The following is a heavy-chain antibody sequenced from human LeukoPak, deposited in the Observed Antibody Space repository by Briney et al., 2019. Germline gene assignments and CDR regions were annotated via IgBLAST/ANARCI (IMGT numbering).Heavy chain of an antibody. CDR2: IYTSGST. J-gene: IGHJ5*02. CDR3: ARDVTCSSTSCFKGAWFDP. CDR1: GGSISSYY. V-gene: IGHV4-4*07. Sequence: SETLSLTCTVSGGSISSYYWSWSRQPAGKGLEWIGRIYTSGSTNYNPSLKSRVTMSVDTSKNQFSLKLSSVTAADTAVYYCARDVTCSSTSCFKGAWFDPWGQGTLVTVSS. D-gene: IGHD2-2*01.